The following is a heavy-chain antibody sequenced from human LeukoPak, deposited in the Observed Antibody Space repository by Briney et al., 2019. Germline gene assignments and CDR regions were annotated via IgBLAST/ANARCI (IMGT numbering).Heavy chain of an antibody. CDR1: GYTFTSYY. J-gene: IGHJ4*02. CDR3: ARANRQQLVDY. Sequence: ASVKVSCKASGYTFTSYYMHWVRQAPGQGLEWMGWISAYNGNTNYAQKLQGRVTMTTDTSTSTAYMELRSLRSDDTAVYYCARANRQQLVDYWGQGTLVTVSS. V-gene: IGHV1-18*04. CDR2: ISAYNGNT. D-gene: IGHD6-13*01.